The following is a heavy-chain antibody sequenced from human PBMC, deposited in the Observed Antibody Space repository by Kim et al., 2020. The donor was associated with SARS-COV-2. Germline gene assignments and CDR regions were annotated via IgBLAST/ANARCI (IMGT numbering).Heavy chain of an antibody. V-gene: IGHV4-4*02. J-gene: IGHJ3*02. D-gene: IGHD3-3*01. Sequence: KSRVTISVDKSKNQFSRKLSSVTAADTAVYYCARAESITIFGVVITGAFDIWGQGTMVTVSS. CDR3: ARAESITIFGVVITGAFDI.